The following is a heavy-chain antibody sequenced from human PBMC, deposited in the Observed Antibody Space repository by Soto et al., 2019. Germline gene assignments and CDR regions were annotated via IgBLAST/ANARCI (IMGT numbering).Heavy chain of an antibody. CDR3: ASFHYYGSGSHGYYYYGMDV. CDR2: IYYSGST. V-gene: IGHV4-31*03. D-gene: IGHD3-10*01. Sequence: PSETLSLTCTVSGGSISSGGYYWSWTRQHPGKGLEWIGYIYYSGSTYYNPSLKSRVTISVDTSKNQFSLKLSSVTAADTAVYYCASFHYYGSGSHGYYYYGMDVWGQGTTVTVSS. J-gene: IGHJ6*02. CDR1: GGSISSGGYY.